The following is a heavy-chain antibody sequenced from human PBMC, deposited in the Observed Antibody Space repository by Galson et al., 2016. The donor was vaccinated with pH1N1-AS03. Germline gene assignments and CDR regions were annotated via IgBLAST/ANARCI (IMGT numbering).Heavy chain of an antibody. CDR2: ISGNGVST. CDR3: AREEGGFGSNWLQTDAFDF. CDR1: GFTFSSYA. J-gene: IGHJ3*01. Sequence: SLRLSCAASGFTFSSYAMYWVRQAPGKGLEYVSVISGNGVSTYYANSVKGRFTISRDNSKNTLYLQMNSLRTEDTALYYCAREEGGFGSNWLQTDAFDFWGQGTMVTVSS. V-gene: IGHV3-64*01. D-gene: IGHD6-13*01.